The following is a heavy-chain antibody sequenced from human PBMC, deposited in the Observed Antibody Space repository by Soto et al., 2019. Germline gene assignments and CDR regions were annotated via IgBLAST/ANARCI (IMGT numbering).Heavy chain of an antibody. CDR2: ITGRDAGT. CDR1: GFTFSTYA. CDR3: AKDAPGSGWLSDY. V-gene: IGHV3-23*01. Sequence: EGQLLESGGGLVHPGESLRLSCAASGFTFSTYAMSWVRQAPGKGLEWVSTITGRDAGTSYADSVKGRFTISRDNSRNTLYLQLNSLRDEDTAVYYCAKDAPGSGWLSDYWGQGARVTVSS. D-gene: IGHD3-22*01. J-gene: IGHJ4*02.